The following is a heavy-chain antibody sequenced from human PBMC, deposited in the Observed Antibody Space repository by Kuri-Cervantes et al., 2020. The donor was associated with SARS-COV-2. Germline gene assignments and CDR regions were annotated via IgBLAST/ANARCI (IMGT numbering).Heavy chain of an antibody. Sequence: GESLKISCAASGFTFSSYAMSWVRQAPGKGLEWVSTISGSGGSTYYADSVKGRFTISRDNSKNTLYLQMNSLRAEDTAVYYCAKGVDSTICYFDLWGRGTLVTVSS. D-gene: IGHD2-15*01. CDR1: GFTFSSYA. V-gene: IGHV3-23*01. CDR2: ISGSGGST. CDR3: AKGVDSTICYFDL. J-gene: IGHJ2*01.